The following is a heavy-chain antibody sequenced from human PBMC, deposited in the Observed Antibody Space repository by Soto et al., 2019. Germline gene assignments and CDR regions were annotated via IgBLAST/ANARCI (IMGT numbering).Heavy chain of an antibody. CDR1: GYSFTSYW. CDR3: ARQTLRFLGGLNYYYGMDV. Sequence: PGESLKISCKGSGYSFTSYWISWVRQMPGKGLEWMGRIDPSDSYTNYSPSFQGHVTISADKSISTAYLQWSSLKASDTAMYYCARQTLRFLGGLNYYYGMDVWGQGTTVNVSS. V-gene: IGHV5-10-1*01. J-gene: IGHJ6*02. CDR2: IDPSDSYT. D-gene: IGHD3-3*01.